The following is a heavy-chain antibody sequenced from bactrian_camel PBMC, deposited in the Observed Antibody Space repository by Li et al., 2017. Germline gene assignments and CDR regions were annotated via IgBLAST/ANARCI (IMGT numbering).Heavy chain of an antibody. V-gene: IGHV3S1*01. J-gene: IGHJ4*01. D-gene: IGHD1*01. CDR3: APVRCATSIPGPSLPLRNIYDY. CDR1: GYTYSNFC. Sequence: HVQLVESGGGSVQAGGSLRLSCAVSGYTYSNFCMAWFRQAPGKEREGVAAINDGGGVTYYHGSVKGRITISRDNAKNTLYLQMNSLKPEDTAMYYCAPVRCATSIPGPSLPLRNIYDYWGQGTQVTVS. CDR2: INDGGGVT.